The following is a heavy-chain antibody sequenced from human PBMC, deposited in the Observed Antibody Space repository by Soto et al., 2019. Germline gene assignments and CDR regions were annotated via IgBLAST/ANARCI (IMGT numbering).Heavy chain of an antibody. CDR3: AKDHGGRSWYGGIDY. CDR2: VNWNSRSI. CDR1: GFTFDDHA. Sequence: EVQLVESGGGLVQPGRSLRLSCAASGFTFDDHAMHWVRQAPGKGLEWVSGVNWNSRSIDYADSVKGRFTISRDNAKNSLYLQMNRLRPEDTALYYCAKDHGGRSWYGGIDYWGQGTLVTDSS. V-gene: IGHV3-9*01. D-gene: IGHD6-13*01. J-gene: IGHJ4*02.